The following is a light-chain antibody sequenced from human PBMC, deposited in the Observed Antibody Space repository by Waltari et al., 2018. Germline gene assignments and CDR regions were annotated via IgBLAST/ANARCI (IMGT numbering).Light chain of an antibody. Sequence: QSALTQPASVSGSPGQPLTTSCTGTSRDVGGYTYVPWYQQPPGKAPKLMIYEVSNRPSGVSNRFSGSKSGNTASLTISGLQAEDEADYYCSSYTSSSTLVFGGGTKLTVL. J-gene: IGLJ2*01. CDR3: SSYTSSSTLV. V-gene: IGLV2-14*01. CDR2: EVS. CDR1: SRDVGGYTY.